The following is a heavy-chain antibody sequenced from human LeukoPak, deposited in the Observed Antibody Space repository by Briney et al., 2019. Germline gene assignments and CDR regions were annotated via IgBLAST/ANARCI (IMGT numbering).Heavy chain of an antibody. CDR1: GGSFSGYY. CDR2: INHSGSS. J-gene: IGHJ5*02. D-gene: IGHD6-6*01. Sequence: SETLSLTCAVYGGSFSGYYWSWIRQPPGKGLEWIGEINHSGSSNYSPSLKSRVTISVGTSKKQFPLMLSSVTAADTAVYYCAERTAARWFDPWGQGTLVTVSS. V-gene: IGHV4-34*01. CDR3: AERTAARWFDP.